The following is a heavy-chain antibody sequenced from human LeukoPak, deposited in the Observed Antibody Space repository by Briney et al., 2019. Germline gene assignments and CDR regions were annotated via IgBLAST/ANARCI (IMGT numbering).Heavy chain of an antibody. CDR1: GGSFSGYY. CDR2: INHSGST. V-gene: IGHV4-34*01. CDR3: ARLSSGYADLSWEFDY. D-gene: IGHD3-3*01. Sequence: SETLSLTCAVYGGSFSGYYWSRIRQPPGKGLEWIGEINHSGSTNYNPSLKSRVTISVDTSKNQFSLKLSSVTAADTAVYYCARLSSGYADLSWEFDYWGQGTLVTVSS. J-gene: IGHJ4*02.